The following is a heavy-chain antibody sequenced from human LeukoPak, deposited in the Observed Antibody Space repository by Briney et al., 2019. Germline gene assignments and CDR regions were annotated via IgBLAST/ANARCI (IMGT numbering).Heavy chain of an antibody. V-gene: IGHV4-34*01. CDR3: ATAAAGTKYYYYYGMDV. D-gene: IGHD6-13*01. CDR2: INHSGST. Sequence: SETLSLTCAVYGGSFSGYYWSWIRQPPGKGLEWIGEINHSGSTNYNPSLKSRVTISVDTSKNQFSLKLSSVTAADTAVYYCATAAAGTKYYYYYGMDVWGQGTTVTVSS. J-gene: IGHJ6*02. CDR1: GGSFSGYY.